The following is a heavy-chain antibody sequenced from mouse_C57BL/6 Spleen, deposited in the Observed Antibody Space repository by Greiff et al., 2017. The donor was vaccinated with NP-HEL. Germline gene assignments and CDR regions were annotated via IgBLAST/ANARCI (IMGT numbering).Heavy chain of an antibody. Sequence: VQLQQSGADLVKPGASVKLSCTASGYTFTSYWMHWVQQSPGQGLEWIGMIRPNSGSTNYTEKFKSKATLTVDKSTSTAYMQLSSLTSEDAAVYYCARWDDGGSGDWGKGTTLTVSS. D-gene: IGHD1-1*02. CDR1: GYTFTSYW. CDR3: ARWDDGGSGD. J-gene: IGHJ2*01. CDR2: IRPNSGST. V-gene: IGHV1-64*01.